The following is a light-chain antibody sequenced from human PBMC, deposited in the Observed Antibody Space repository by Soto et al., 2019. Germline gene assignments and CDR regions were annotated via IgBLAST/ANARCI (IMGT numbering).Light chain of an antibody. CDR3: QQSNSYPWT. V-gene: IGKV1-5*03. CDR2: MAS. CDR1: QSISPY. Sequence: DIQMTQSPSTLSASAGDRVTITCRASQSISPYLAWYQQKPGKAPKLLIYMASSLQSGVPSRFSGSGSGTEFTLTIRSLQPDDFATYYGQQSNSYPWTFGQGTQVDIK. J-gene: IGKJ1*01.